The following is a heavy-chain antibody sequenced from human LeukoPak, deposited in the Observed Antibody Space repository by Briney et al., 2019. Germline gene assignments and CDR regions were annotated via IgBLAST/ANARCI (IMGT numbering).Heavy chain of an antibody. Sequence: ASVKVSCKASGYTFTSYDINWVRQATGQGLEWMGWMNPNSGNTGYAQKFQGRVTMTRNTSISTAYMELSSLRSEDTAVYYCARSLPYYDSWSGKIGYYYYGMDVWGQGTTVTVSS. D-gene: IGHD3-3*01. CDR3: ARSLPYYDSWSGKIGYYYYGMDV. V-gene: IGHV1-8*01. CDR2: MNPNSGNT. J-gene: IGHJ6*02. CDR1: GYTFTSYD.